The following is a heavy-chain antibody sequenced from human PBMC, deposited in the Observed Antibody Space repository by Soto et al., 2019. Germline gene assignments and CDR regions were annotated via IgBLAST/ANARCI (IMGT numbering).Heavy chain of an antibody. J-gene: IGHJ5*02. D-gene: IGHD1-26*01. CDR1: GYTFTSYD. Sequence: GASVKVSCKASGYTFTSYDINWVRQATGQGLEWMGWMNPNSGNTGYARKFQGRVTMTRNTSISTAYMELSSLRSEDTAVYYCARGSSENGVAWFDPWGQGTLVTVSS. V-gene: IGHV1-8*01. CDR2: MNPNSGNT. CDR3: ARGSSENGVAWFDP.